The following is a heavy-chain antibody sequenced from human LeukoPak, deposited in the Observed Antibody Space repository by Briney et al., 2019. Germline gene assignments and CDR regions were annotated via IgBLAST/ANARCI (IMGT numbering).Heavy chain of an antibody. J-gene: IGHJ4*02. Sequence: PGGSLRLSCAASTFTVSTNYMSWVRQAPWKGLEWVSAISGSGGSTYYADSVKGRFTISRDNSKNTLYLQMNSLRAEDTAVYYCAKEPAGGAADYWGQGTLVTVSS. V-gene: IGHV3-23*01. CDR1: TFTVSTNY. D-gene: IGHD3-10*01. CDR3: AKEPAGGAADY. CDR2: ISGSGGST.